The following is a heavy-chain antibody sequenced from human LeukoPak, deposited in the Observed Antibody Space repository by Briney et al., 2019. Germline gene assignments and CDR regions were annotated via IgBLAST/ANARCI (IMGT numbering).Heavy chain of an antibody. D-gene: IGHD6-6*01. J-gene: IGHJ3*02. Sequence: LQTLSLTCAISGDSVSSNSAAWNWIRQSPSRGLEWLGRTYYRSKWYNDYAVSVKSRITINPDTSKNQFSLQLNSVTPEDTAVYYCARVFHGVQLVLTGNAFDIWGQGTMVTVSS. CDR3: ARVFHGVQLVLTGNAFDI. V-gene: IGHV6-1*01. CDR1: GDSVSSNSAA. CDR2: TYYRSKWYN.